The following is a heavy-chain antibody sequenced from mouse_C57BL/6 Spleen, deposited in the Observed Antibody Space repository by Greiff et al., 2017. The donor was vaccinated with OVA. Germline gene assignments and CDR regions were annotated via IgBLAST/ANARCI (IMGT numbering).Heavy chain of an antibody. Sequence: EVQRVESGGGLVQSGRSLRLSCATSGFTFSDFYMAWVRQAPGKGLEWIAASRNKANDYTTEYSASVKGRFIVSRDTSQSILYLQMNALRAEDTAIYYCARDVEGCYDGYYGEFAYWGQGTLVTVSA. CDR1: GFTFSDFY. CDR2: SRNKANDYTT. J-gene: IGHJ3*01. D-gene: IGHD2-3*01. CDR3: ARDVEGCYDGYYGEFAY. V-gene: IGHV7-1*01.